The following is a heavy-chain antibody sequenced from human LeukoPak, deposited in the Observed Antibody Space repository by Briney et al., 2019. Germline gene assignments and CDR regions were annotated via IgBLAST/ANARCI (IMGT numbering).Heavy chain of an antibody. CDR3: ARARLRGYSYGPASY. D-gene: IGHD5-18*01. CDR1: GFTFSSYS. V-gene: IGHV3-21*01. J-gene: IGHJ4*02. Sequence: GGSLRLSCAASGFTFSSYSMNWVRQAPGKGLEWVSSISSSSSYIYYADSVKGRFTISRDNSKSTLYLQMNSLRAEDTAVYYCARARLRGYSYGPASYWGQGTLVTVSS. CDR2: ISSSSSYI.